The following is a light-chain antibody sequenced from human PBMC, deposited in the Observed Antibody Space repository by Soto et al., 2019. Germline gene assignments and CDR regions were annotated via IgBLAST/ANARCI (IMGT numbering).Light chain of an antibody. CDR2: DAF. Sequence: SVLTQSPSTLSLSPGERATLSCRASPSVSNSLAWYQHKPGQDPSLLIYDAFNRATGVPTRFSGSGSGTDCSRTISSLEPEDMAVYYCQQRNQWPTVTVGGGTRVEIK. CDR3: QQRNQWPTVT. J-gene: IGKJ4*01. V-gene: IGKV3-11*01. CDR1: PSVSNS.